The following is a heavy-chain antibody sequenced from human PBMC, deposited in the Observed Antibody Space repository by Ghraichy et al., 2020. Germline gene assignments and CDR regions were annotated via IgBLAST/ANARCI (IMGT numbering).Heavy chain of an antibody. Sequence: SETLSLTCTVSGGSISSYYWSWIRQPPGKGLEWIGYIYYSGSTNYNPSLKSRVTISVDTSKNQFSLKLSSVTAADTAVYYCARGDYGDYVGGPDWFDPWGQGTLVTVSS. CDR3: ARGDYGDYVGGPDWFDP. D-gene: IGHD4-17*01. J-gene: IGHJ5*02. CDR2: IYYSGST. V-gene: IGHV4-59*01. CDR1: GGSISSYY.